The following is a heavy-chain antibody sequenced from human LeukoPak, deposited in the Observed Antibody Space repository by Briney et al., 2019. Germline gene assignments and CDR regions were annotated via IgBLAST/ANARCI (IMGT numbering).Heavy chain of an antibody. D-gene: IGHD5-24*01. Sequence: ASVKVSCKASGYTFTSYYMHWVRQAPGQGLEWMGIINPSGGSTSYAQKFQGRVTMTRDMSTRIVYMELSSLRFEDTALYYCARARDGYNRGDYMGVWGKGTTVTVS. CDR2: INPSGGST. J-gene: IGHJ6*03. CDR1: GYTFTSYY. V-gene: IGHV1-46*01. CDR3: ARARDGYNRGDYMGV.